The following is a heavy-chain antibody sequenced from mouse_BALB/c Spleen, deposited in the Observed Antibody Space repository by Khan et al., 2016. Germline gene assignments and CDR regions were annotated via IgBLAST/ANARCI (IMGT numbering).Heavy chain of an antibody. D-gene: IGHD4-1*02. Sequence: VQLVETGPGLVKTSQSLSLTCTVTGYSITSDYAWNWIRQFPGNKLEWMGYIIYSGTNSYNPSLKCRLSITRDTSQNQSFLQLYPVTPEDNDTCFCGRQQLGEWYFDVWGAGTTVTVSS. CDR3: GRQQLGEWYFDV. CDR1: GYSITSDYA. V-gene: IGHV3-2*02. J-gene: IGHJ1*01. CDR2: IIYSGTN.